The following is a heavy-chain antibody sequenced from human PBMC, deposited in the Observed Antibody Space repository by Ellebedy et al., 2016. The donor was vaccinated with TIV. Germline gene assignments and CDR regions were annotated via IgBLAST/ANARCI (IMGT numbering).Heavy chain of an antibody. Sequence: SLKISCAASGFTFDDYAMHWVRQAPGKGLEWVSGITWNGGSMAYADSVKGRFTISRDNAKNSLYLQMNSLRAEDTAVYYCARDSMGGRFLEWLPLFDPWGQGTLVTVSS. CDR1: GFTFDDYA. V-gene: IGHV3-9*01. CDR2: ITWNGGSM. D-gene: IGHD3-3*01. J-gene: IGHJ5*02. CDR3: ARDSMGGRFLEWLPLFDP.